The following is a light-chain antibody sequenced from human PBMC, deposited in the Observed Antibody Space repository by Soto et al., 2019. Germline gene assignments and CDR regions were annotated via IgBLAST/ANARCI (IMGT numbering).Light chain of an antibody. Sequence: DIQMTQSPSTLSASVGDRVTITCRASQSISSWLAWYQQKPGKAPKLLIYDASSLQSGVPSRFSGSRSGTEFTLTISSLQPEDFATYHCQQYYTYSTFGQGTKVDIK. CDR3: QQYYTYST. J-gene: IGKJ1*01. V-gene: IGKV1-5*01. CDR1: QSISSW. CDR2: DAS.